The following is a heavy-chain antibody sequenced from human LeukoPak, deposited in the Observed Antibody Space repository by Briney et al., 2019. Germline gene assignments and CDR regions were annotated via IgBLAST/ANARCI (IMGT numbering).Heavy chain of an antibody. CDR2: INHSGST. Sequence: PSETLSLTCTVSGGSISGYYWSWIRQPPGKGLEWIGEINHSGSTNYNPSLKSRVTISVDTSKNQFSLKLSSVTAADTAVYYCARGRYVWGSYRYNWFDPWGQGTLVTVSS. CDR3: ARGRYVWGSYRYNWFDP. J-gene: IGHJ5*02. D-gene: IGHD3-16*02. CDR1: GGSISGYY. V-gene: IGHV4-34*01.